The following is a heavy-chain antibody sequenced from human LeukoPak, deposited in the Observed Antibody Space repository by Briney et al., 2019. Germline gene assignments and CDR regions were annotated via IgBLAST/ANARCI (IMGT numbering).Heavy chain of an antibody. Sequence: GASVKVSCKASGGTFSNYVINWVRQAPGQGLEWMGGIIPIFATANYAQEFQGRVTITADKSTSTAYMELSSLRSEDTAVYYCARPAVAGTLYAFDIWGQGTMVTVSS. J-gene: IGHJ3*02. CDR2: IIPIFATA. CDR3: ARPAVAGTLYAFDI. V-gene: IGHV1-69*06. CDR1: GGTFSNYV. D-gene: IGHD6-19*01.